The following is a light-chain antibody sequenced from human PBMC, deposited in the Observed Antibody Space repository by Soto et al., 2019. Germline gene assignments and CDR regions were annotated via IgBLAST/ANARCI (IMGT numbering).Light chain of an antibody. V-gene: IGKV1-39*01. CDR1: QRISTY. CDR2: AAS. Sequence: DIQMTQSPSTLSAGVGDRVTITCRASQRISTYLNWYQQKPGKAPTLLIYAASSLQSGVTSRFSSGGSGTDFTLTINTLQPEDFATYFCQQFYSSPRTFGQGTKVEIK. J-gene: IGKJ1*01. CDR3: QQFYSSPRT.